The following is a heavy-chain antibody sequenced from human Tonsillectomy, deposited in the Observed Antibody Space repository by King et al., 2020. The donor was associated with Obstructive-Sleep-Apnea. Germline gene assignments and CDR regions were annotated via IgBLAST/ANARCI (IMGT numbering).Heavy chain of an antibody. D-gene: IGHD2-15*01. CDR2: INGYNGVI. CDR3: ARALPGYCSGGSCYSVFDY. V-gene: IGHV1-18*01. CDR1: GYIFTGFT. J-gene: IGHJ4*02. Sequence: QLVQSGFEVKKPGASVKVSCKASGYIFTGFTISWVRQAPGQGLEWMGWINGYNGVIKYVKKLQGRGTMTTDTSTSIAYMELRDRTSDDTAVYYCARALPGYCSGGSCYSVFDYWGQGTLVTVSS.